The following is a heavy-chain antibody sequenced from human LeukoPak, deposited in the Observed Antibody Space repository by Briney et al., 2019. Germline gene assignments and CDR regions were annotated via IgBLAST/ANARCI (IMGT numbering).Heavy chain of an antibody. CDR3: ARGRSGYSSGWEH. Sequence: SETLSLTCTVSGGSISSGSYYWSWIRQPAGKGLEWIGRIYTSGSTNYNPSLKSRVTISVDTSKNQFSLKLSSVTAADTAVYYCARGRSGYSSGWEHWGQETLVTVSS. CDR2: IYTSGST. V-gene: IGHV4-61*02. D-gene: IGHD6-19*01. CDR1: GGSISSGSYY. J-gene: IGHJ1*01.